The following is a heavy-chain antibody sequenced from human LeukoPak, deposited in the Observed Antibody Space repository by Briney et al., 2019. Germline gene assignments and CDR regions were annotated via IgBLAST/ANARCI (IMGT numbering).Heavy chain of an antibody. J-gene: IGHJ4*02. Sequence: PGGSLRLSCAASGFTFRNYWMSWVRQAPGKGLEWVGNINQDGSVKFYVDSVKGRFTISRDNAKRSLYLQMNSLRAEDTAVYYCATSRDSSGVDWGQGNLVTVSS. V-gene: IGHV3-7*01. CDR3: ATSRDSSGVD. CDR2: INQDGSVK. D-gene: IGHD3-22*01. CDR1: GFTFRNYW.